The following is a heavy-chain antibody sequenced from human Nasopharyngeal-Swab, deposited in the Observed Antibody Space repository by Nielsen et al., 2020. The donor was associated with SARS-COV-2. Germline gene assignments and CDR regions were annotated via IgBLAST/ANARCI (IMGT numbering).Heavy chain of an antibody. Sequence: SVKVSCKASGGTFSSYAISWVRQAPGQGLEWMGGIIPIFGTANYAQKFQGRVTITRDTSASTAYMELSSLRSEDTAVYYCARDSRILTGYFYYYYYGMDVWGQGTTVTVSS. CDR1: GGTFSSYA. CDR3: ARDSRILTGYFYYYYYGMDV. D-gene: IGHD3-9*01. V-gene: IGHV1-69*05. CDR2: IIPIFGTA. J-gene: IGHJ6*02.